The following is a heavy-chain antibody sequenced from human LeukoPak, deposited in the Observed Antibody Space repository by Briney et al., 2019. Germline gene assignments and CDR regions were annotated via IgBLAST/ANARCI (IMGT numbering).Heavy chain of an antibody. CDR1: GYTFSSYW. J-gene: IGHJ4*02. Sequence: SMNSSCPRSGYTFSSYWICWLRQMPRNVLEWMGIIYPGDSDTSYSSSFQGQVTISADKSISTAYLQWSSLKASDTAMYYCARLSDDYVDYWGQGTLVTVSS. CDR2: IYPGDSDT. V-gene: IGHV5-51*01. CDR3: ARLSDDYVDY.